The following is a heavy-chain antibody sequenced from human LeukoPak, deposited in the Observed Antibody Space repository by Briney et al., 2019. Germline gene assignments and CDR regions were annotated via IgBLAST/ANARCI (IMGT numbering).Heavy chain of an antibody. V-gene: IGHV5-51*01. CDR1: GYSFTSYW. J-gene: IGHJ3*02. CDR2: IYPGDSET. D-gene: IGHD3-3*01. Sequence: GESLKISCKGSGYSFTSYWIGWVRQMPGKGLEWMGIIYPGDSETRYSPSFQGQVTISADKSISTAYLQWGSLKASDTAMYYCARQGQYPGRFGSGFDIWGQGTMVTVSS. CDR3: ARQGQYPGRFGSGFDI.